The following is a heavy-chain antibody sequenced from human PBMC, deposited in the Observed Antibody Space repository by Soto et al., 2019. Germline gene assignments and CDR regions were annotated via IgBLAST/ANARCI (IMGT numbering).Heavy chain of an antibody. V-gene: IGHV5-10-1*01. D-gene: IGHD3-22*01. J-gene: IGHJ4*02. Sequence: GESLKISSKGSGYSFAGYWITWVRQKPGKGLEWMGRIDPSDSQTYYSPSFRGHVTISVTKSIITVFLQWSSLRASDTAMYYCARQIYDSDTGPNFQYYFDSWGQGTSVTVSS. CDR2: IDPSDSQT. CDR1: GYSFAGYW. CDR3: ARQIYDSDTGPNFQYYFDS.